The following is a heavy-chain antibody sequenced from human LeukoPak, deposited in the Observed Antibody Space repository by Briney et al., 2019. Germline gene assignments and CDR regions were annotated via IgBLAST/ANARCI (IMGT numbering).Heavy chain of an antibody. Sequence: ASVKVSCKASGYTFTSYAMHWVRQAPGQGLEWMGWINTNTGNPTYAQGFTGRFVFSLDTSVSTAYLQISSLKAEDTAVYYCARDNEVVPAAIPWFDPWGQGTLVTVSS. V-gene: IGHV7-4-1*02. CDR2: INTNTGNP. CDR1: GYTFTSYA. CDR3: ARDNEVVPAAIPWFDP. J-gene: IGHJ5*02. D-gene: IGHD2-2*02.